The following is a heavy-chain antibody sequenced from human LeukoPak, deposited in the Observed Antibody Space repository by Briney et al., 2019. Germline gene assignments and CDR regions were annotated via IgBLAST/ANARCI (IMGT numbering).Heavy chain of an antibody. J-gene: IGHJ4*02. CDR1: GGSISSSSYY. D-gene: IGHD3-3*01. V-gene: IGHV4-39*07. CDR3: ARVVVNYDFWSGYADY. CDR2: IYYSGST. Sequence: SETLSLTCTVSGGSISSSSYYWGWIRQPPGKGLEWIGSIYYSGSTYYNPSLKSRVTISVDTSKNQFSLKLSSVTAADTAFYYCARVVVNYDFWSGYADYWGQGTLVTVSS.